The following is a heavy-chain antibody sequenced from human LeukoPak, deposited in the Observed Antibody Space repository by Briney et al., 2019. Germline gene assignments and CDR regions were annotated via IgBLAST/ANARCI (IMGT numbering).Heavy chain of an antibody. CDR3: AKGNNSMSYNFDY. V-gene: IGHV3-43*02. Sequence: GGSLRLSRAASGFTFLDFSMHWVRQAPGKGPEWVSLISGDGGVTHYADSVRGRFTISRDNSKNSLYLQMNSLRGEDTAFYYCAKGNNSMSYNFDYCGQGTLVTVPS. J-gene: IGHJ4*02. D-gene: IGHD2/OR15-2a*01. CDR2: ISGDGGVT. CDR1: GFTFLDFS.